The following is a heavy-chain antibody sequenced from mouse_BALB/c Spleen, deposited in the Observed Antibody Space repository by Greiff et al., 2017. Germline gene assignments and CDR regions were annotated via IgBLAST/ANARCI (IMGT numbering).Heavy chain of an antibody. V-gene: IGHV5-12-2*01. D-gene: IGHD1-1*01. J-gene: IGHJ4*01. CDR1: GFTFSSYT. Sequence: EVKLVESGGGLVQPGGSLKLSCAASGFTFSSYTMSWVRQTPEKRLEWVAYISNGGGSTYYPDTVKGRFTISRDNAKNTLYLQMSSLKSEDTAMYYCARLPAYAYAMDYWGQGTSVTVSS. CDR3: ARLPAYAYAMDY. CDR2: ISNGGGST.